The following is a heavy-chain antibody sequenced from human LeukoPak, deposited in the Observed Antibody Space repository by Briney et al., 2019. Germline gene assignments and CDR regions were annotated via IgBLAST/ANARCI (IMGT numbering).Heavy chain of an antibody. CDR2: ISGSGGST. D-gene: IGHD3-9*01. J-gene: IGHJ4*02. CDR1: GFTFSSYA. Sequence: GSLRLSCAASGFTFSSYAMSWVRQAPGKGLEWVSAISGSGGSTYYADSVKGRFTISRDNSKNTLYLQMNSLRAEDTAVYYCAKFDNGILTGYYSLAFDYWGQGTLVTVSS. V-gene: IGHV3-23*01. CDR3: AKFDNGILTGYYSLAFDY.